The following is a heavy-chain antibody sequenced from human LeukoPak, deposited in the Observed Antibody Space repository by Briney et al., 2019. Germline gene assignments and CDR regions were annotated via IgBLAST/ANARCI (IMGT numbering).Heavy chain of an antibody. CDR3: ARVYGDYPKH. V-gene: IGHV1-2*02. D-gene: IGHD4-17*01. J-gene: IGHJ1*01. Sequence: ASVKVSCKASGYTFTGYYIHWVRQAPGQGLEWMGWINPNSGGTNYAQKFQGRVTMTRDTSISTAYMDLSRLRSDDTAVYYCARVYGDYPKHWGQGTLVIVSS. CDR2: INPNSGGT. CDR1: GYTFTGYY.